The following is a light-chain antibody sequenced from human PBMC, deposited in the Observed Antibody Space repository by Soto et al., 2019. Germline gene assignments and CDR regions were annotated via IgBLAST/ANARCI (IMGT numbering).Light chain of an antibody. CDR1: SSDVGGYNY. CDR2: EVS. CDR3: SSYTSSSTRV. J-gene: IGLJ3*02. V-gene: IGLV2-14*01. Sequence: QSALTQPASVSGSPGQSITISCTGTSSDVGGYNYVSWYQQHPGKAPKLMIYEVSNRTSGVSNRFSGSKSGNTASLTISGLQAEDEADYYCSSYTSSSTRVFGVGTQLTVL.